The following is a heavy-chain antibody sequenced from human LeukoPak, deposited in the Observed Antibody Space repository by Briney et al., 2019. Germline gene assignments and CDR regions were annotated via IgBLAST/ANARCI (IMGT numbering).Heavy chain of an antibody. J-gene: IGHJ6*02. CDR2: IYYSGST. CDR1: GGSISSSSYY. Sequence: SETLSLTCTVSGGSISSSSYYWGWIRQPPGKGLEWIGSIYYSGSTYYNPSLKSRVTISVDTSKNQFSLKLSSVTAADTAVYYCAKDKVHREYSSGWYVGEGHYYGMDVWGQGTTVTVSS. CDR3: AKDKVHREYSSGWYVGEGHYYGMDV. D-gene: IGHD6-19*01. V-gene: IGHV4-39*02.